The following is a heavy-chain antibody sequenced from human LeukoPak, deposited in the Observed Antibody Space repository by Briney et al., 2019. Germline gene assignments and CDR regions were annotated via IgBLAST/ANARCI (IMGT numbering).Heavy chain of an antibody. CDR2: IYSDDSI. V-gene: IGHV3-69-1*01. D-gene: IGHD6-19*01. CDR3: ASPYSSDWPTPPDYYYYGMDV. CDR1: GFTFDDYA. J-gene: IGHJ6*02. Sequence: PGGSLRLSCAASGFTFDDYAMRWVRQAPGKGLEWVSVIYSDDSIYYANSVKGRFTISRDNAKNSLYLQMNSLRAEDTAVYYCASPYSSDWPTPPDYYYYGMDVWGQGTTVTVSS.